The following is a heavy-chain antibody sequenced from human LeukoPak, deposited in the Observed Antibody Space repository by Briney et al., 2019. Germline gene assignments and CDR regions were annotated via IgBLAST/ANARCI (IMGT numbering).Heavy chain of an antibody. D-gene: IGHD3-22*01. CDR2: IRSKTYGGTT. CDR1: GFTFGNYA. Sequence: PGGSLRLSCTTSGFTFGNYAMSWVRQAPGKGLEWVGFIRSKTYGGTTEYAESVKGRFTISRDDSRSIVYLQMNSLKTEDTAVYYCTRDYLGAYDSNAFYYWGQGTLVTVSS. CDR3: TRDYLGAYDSNAFYY. V-gene: IGHV3-49*04. J-gene: IGHJ4*02.